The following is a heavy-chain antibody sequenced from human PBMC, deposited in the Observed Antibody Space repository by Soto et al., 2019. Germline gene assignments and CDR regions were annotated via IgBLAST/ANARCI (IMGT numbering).Heavy chain of an antibody. CDR2: IIPIFGSA. CDR3: AVGETYYYDSSGYYPPGY. CDR1: GGTFSSYA. D-gene: IGHD3-22*01. J-gene: IGHJ4*02. V-gene: IGHV1-69*01. Sequence: QVQLVQSGAEVKKPGSSVKVSCKASGGTFSSYAISWVRQAPGQGLEWMGGIIPIFGSANYAQKFQGRVTITADESTSTAYMELSSLRYEDKAVYYCAVGETYYYDSSGYYPPGYWGQGTLVTVSS.